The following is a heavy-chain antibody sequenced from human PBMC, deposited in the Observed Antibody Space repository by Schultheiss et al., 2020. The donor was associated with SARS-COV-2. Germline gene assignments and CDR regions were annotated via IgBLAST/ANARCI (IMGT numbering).Heavy chain of an antibody. CDR2: ISWNSGSI. D-gene: IGHD5-12*01. CDR3: AKDLETIVATIGESESFDY. V-gene: IGHV3-9*01. CDR1: GFSFDDYA. J-gene: IGHJ4*02. Sequence: GGSLRLSCAASGFSFDDYAMHWVRQAPGKGLEWVSGISWNSGSIGYADSVKGRFTISRDNAKNSLYRQMNSLRAEDTALYYCAKDLETIVATIGESESFDYLGQGTLVNVSS.